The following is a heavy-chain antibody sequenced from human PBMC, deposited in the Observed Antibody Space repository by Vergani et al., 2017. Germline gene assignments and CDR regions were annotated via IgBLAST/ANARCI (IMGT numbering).Heavy chain of an antibody. J-gene: IGHJ2*01. D-gene: IGHD6-19*01. CDR3: ATGGHGLIAVAGTWWYFDL. CDR1: GYTLTELS. CDR2: FDPEDGET. Sequence: QVQLVQSGAEVKKPGASVKVSCKVSGYTLTELSMHWVRQAPGKGLEWMGGFDPEDGETIYAKKFQGRVTMTEDTSTDTAYMELSSLRSEDTAVYYWATGGHGLIAVAGTWWYFDLGGRGTLVTVSS. V-gene: IGHV1-24*01.